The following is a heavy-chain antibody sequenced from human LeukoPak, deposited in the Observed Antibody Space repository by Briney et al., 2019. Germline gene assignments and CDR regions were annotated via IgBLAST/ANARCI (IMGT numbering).Heavy chain of an antibody. CDR1: GFTFRTYS. J-gene: IGHJ1*01. D-gene: IGHD3-3*01. V-gene: IGHV3-21*01. CDR2: ISSSGDYI. Sequence: GGSLRLSCAASGFTFRTYSMNWVRQAPGKGLEWVSSISSSGDYIYYADSVKGRFIISRDNAKNSLYLQMNSLRAEDTAVYYCARAGGEWVFTHSQDWGQGALVTVSS. CDR3: ARAGGEWVFTHSQD.